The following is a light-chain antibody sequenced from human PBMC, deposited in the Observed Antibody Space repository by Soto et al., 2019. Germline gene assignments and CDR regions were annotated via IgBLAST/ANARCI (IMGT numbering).Light chain of an antibody. CDR3: RVWDSSSDHAV. CDR1: NIGSKS. J-gene: IGLJ7*01. V-gene: IGLV3-21*04. CDR2: YDS. Sequence: SYELTQPPSVSVAPGKTARITCGGNNIGSKSVHWYQQKQGQAPVLVIYYDSDRPSGIPERFSGSNSGNTATLTISRVEAGDEADYYCRVWDSSSDHAVFGGGTQLTVL.